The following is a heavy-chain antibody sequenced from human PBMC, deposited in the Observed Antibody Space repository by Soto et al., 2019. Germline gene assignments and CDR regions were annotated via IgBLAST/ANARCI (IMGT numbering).Heavy chain of an antibody. Sequence: QVQLVQSGTEVKKPGSSVAVSCQASAGTFNNHSLSWVRQAPGQGPEWMGRSIPILGRADYSQKFQGRLTPTVDKSTSTADMELSSLTSEDTAVYYCVIDLGYFDFWGQGTLVTVSS. V-gene: IGHV1-69*02. CDR1: AGTFNNHS. CDR2: SIPILGRA. J-gene: IGHJ4*02. D-gene: IGHD2-15*01. CDR3: VIDLGYFDF.